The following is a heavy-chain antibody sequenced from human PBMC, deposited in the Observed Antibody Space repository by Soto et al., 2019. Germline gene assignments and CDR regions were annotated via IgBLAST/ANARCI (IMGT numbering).Heavy chain of an antibody. CDR1: GFTFSTFG. CDR2: VSYDGSDK. D-gene: IGHD2-15*01. J-gene: IGHJ4*02. CDR3: AKDIGYCSGGSCYSPEN. Sequence: QVQLVESGGGVVQPGKSLRLSCEASGFTFSTFGMHWVRQTPGNGLEWVAVVSYDGSDKFYADSVMGRFTISRDNRQKTLYLQMNSLRTEDTAVYYCAKDIGYCSGGSCYSPENWGQGTLVTVSS. V-gene: IGHV3-30*18.